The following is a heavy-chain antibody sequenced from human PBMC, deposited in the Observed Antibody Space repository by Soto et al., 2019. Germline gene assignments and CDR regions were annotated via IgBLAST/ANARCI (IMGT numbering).Heavy chain of an antibody. D-gene: IGHD6-13*01. Sequence: EVQLVQSGAEVKKPGESLRISCKGSGYSFTSYWLSWVRQMPGKGLEWIGRMDPSDSYTAYSPAFQCHVTISADKSISPGYLQWSSLKASHAAMYYCASRQAAAVDNDITFHDSGQRTLVTLSS. CDR3: ASRQAAAVDNDITFHD. CDR2: MDPSDSYT. J-gene: IGHJ4*02. V-gene: IGHV5-10-1*01. CDR1: GYSFTSYW.